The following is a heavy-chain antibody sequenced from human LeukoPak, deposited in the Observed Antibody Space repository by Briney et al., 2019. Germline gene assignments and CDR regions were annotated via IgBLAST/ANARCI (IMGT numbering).Heavy chain of an antibody. Sequence: PSETLSLTCTVSGGSISSYYWSWIRQPPGKGLEWIGYIYYSGSTNYNPSLKSRVTISVDTSKNQFSLKLSSVTAADTAVYYCAGSSRYYYDSRGYYSFDYGGQGTLVTVS. CDR1: GGSISSYY. J-gene: IGHJ4*02. D-gene: IGHD3-22*01. CDR3: AGSSRYYYDSRGYYSFDY. CDR2: IYYSGST. V-gene: IGHV4-59*01.